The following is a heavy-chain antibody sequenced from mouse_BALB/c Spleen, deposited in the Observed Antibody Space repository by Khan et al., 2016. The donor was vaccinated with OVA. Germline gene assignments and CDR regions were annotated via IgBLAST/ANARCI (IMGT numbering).Heavy chain of an antibody. CDR3: IRSGMFAS. D-gene: IGHD1-3*01. J-gene: IGHJ3*01. CDR2: ISTYYGEA. CDR1: GYTFTDFA. V-gene: IGHV1S137*01. Sequence: QIQLQQSGAELARPGVAVKISCKGSGYTFTDFAMHWVKRGPTKSLEWIGVISTYYGEAAYNQKFKGQASMTVDKSSSTAYMELARLTSEDSATYYCIRSGMFASWGQGTMVTVSA.